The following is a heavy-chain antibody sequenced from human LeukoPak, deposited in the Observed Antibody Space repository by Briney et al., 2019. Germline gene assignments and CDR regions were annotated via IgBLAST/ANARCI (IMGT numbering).Heavy chain of an antibody. CDR3: ARDVDSSMVTNWFDS. V-gene: IGHV1-69*13. D-gene: IGHD5-18*01. Sequence: PGSSVQVSCKASGGTFSSYSFSWVRQEAGQGLEWLGGIIVIFGTPTYPQKFHGRVTITADESKSTVYMELRSLRSEDTAMYYCARDVDSSMVTNWFDSWGQGTLVTVSS. CDR2: IIVIFGTP. CDR1: GGTFSSYS. J-gene: IGHJ5*01.